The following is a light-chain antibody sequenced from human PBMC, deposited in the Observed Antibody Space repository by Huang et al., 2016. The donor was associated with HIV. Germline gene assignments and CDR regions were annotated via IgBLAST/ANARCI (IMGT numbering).Light chain of an antibody. CDR1: QSVSTF. CDR2: DAS. J-gene: IGKJ5*01. Sequence: DIVLTQSPATLSLSPGERATVSCRASQSVSTFLAWYQHKPGQAPRLLIFDASNRASGVPARFSGTGSGTDFTLTISSLEPSDVAVYYCQQHSYWPITFGRGHDWRL. CDR3: QQHSYWPIT. V-gene: IGKV3-11*01.